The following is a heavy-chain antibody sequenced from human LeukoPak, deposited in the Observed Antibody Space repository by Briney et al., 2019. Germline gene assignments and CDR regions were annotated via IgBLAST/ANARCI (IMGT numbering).Heavy chain of an antibody. D-gene: IGHD3-10*01. V-gene: IGHV3-30*03. CDR2: ISSDGSNK. Sequence: GRSLRLSCAASGFTFSGFGIYWVRQAPGKGLEWVAVISSDGSNKYYADSVKGRFTISRDNAKNLLFLQMNGLRAEDTALYYCARGRSITLLRGVAMSDGFDIWGQGAMVAVSS. J-gene: IGHJ3*02. CDR3: ARGRSITLLRGVAMSDGFDI. CDR1: GFTFSGFG.